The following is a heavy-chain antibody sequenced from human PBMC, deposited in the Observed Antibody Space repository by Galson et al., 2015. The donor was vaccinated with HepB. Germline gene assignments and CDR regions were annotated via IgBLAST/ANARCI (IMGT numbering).Heavy chain of an antibody. J-gene: IGHJ4*03. CDR3: ANYVQVLRGIGVDY. Sequence: SLRLSCAASGFIFHTTAMIWVRQAPGKGLEWVSFISSTGDYTSYADSVKGRFIISRDNSKNILYLQMDSLRPEDTAIYYCANYVQVLRGIGVDYWGQGTTVTVSS. CDR1: GFIFHTTA. D-gene: IGHD3-10*01. V-gene: IGHV3-23*01. CDR2: ISSTGDYT.